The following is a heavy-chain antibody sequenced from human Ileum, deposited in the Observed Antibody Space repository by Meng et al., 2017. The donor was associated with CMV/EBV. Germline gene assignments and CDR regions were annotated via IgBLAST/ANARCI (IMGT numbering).Heavy chain of an antibody. CDR3: ARRYYDFWSGYYTSDAFDI. V-gene: IGHV1-8*03. D-gene: IGHD3-3*01. Sequence: ASVKVSCKASGYTFTNYDINWVRQATGQGLEWMGWMNPNSGNTGYAQKFQGRVTITRNTSISTAYMELSSLRSEDTAVYYCARRYYDFWSGYYTSDAFDIWGQGTMVTVSS. J-gene: IGHJ3*02. CDR1: GYTFTNYD. CDR2: MNPNSGNT.